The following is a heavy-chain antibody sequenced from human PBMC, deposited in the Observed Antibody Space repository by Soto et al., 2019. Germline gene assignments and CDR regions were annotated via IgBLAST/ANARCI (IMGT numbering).Heavy chain of an antibody. J-gene: IGHJ4*02. CDR1: GGTFSSYT. V-gene: IGHV1-69*02. CDR2: IIPILGIA. CDR3: ARNYDSRAPYYFDY. Sequence: QVQLVQSGAEVKKPGSSVKVSCKASGGTFSSYTISWVRQAPGQGLEWMGRIIPILGIANYAQKFQGRVTITADKSTSTAYMELSSLRSEDTAVYYCARNYDSRAPYYFDYWGQGTLVTVSS. D-gene: IGHD3-3*01.